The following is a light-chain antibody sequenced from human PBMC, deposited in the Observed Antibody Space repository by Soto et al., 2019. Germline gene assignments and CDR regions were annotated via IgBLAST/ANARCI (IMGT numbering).Light chain of an antibody. CDR3: PQYNVWPLT. CDR2: VAS. J-gene: IGKJ4*01. CDR1: QSVSSN. Sequence: EIVMTQSPATLSVSPGERATLSCRASQSVSSNLAWYQQKPGQTPKLLIYVASTRATGIPARFSGSGSGTEFTLTISSLQSEDCAVYYCPQYNVWPLTFGGGTKVEFK. V-gene: IGKV3-15*01.